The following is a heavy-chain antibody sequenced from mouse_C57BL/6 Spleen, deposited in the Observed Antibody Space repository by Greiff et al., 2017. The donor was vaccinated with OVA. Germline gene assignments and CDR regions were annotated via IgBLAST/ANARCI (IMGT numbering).Heavy chain of an antibody. D-gene: IGHD1-1*01. Sequence: EVQLVESGGGLVQPGGSLKLSCAASGFTFSDYYMYWVRQTPEKRLEWVAYISNGGGSTYYPDTVKGRFTISRDNAKNTLYLQMSRLKSEDTAMYYCARRGYYYGSSYWYFDVWGTGTTVTVSS. J-gene: IGHJ1*03. CDR2: ISNGGGST. CDR1: GFTFSDYY. V-gene: IGHV5-12*01. CDR3: ARRGYYYGSSYWYFDV.